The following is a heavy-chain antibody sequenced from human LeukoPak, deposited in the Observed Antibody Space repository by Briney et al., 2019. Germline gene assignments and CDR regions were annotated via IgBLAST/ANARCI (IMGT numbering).Heavy chain of an antibody. CDR2: INPTGGST. J-gene: IGHJ4*02. D-gene: IGHD6-6*01. CDR3: ARTAARRFDY. CDR1: GYTFSSYF. V-gene: IGHV1-46*01. Sequence: ASVKVSCKASGYTFSSYFMHWVRQAPEQGLEGMGIINPTGGSTTYAQKFQGRVTMTRDTSTSTVYMELSSLRSDDTAVYYCARTAARRFDYWGQGTLVTVSS.